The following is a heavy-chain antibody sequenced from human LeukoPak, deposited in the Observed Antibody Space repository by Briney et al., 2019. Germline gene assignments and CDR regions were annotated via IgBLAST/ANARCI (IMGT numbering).Heavy chain of an antibody. D-gene: IGHD2-2*01. CDR3: MNGGRGDQPDY. V-gene: IGHV3-23*01. J-gene: IGHJ4*02. CDR1: GFTFSSYA. CDR2: ISGSGGST. Sequence: GGSLRLSCAASGFTFSSYAMSWARQAPGKGLEWVSAISGSGGSTYYADSVKGRFTISRDNSKNTLYLQMSSLRAEDTAVYYCMNGGRGDQPDYWGQGTLVTVSS.